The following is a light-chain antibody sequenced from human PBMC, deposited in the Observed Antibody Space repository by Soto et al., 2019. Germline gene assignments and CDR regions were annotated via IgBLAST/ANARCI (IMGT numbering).Light chain of an antibody. Sequence: DIEMTQSPSTLSVSVGDRVTITCWASQSINNWLAWYQQKPGKAPKLLISYVTTLESGIPSRFSGSESGTEFTLTISSLQPEDSATYYCQQYNSYPTYTFGQGTKLEIK. V-gene: IGKV1-5*01. CDR3: QQYNSYPTYT. CDR1: QSINNW. J-gene: IGKJ2*01. CDR2: YVT.